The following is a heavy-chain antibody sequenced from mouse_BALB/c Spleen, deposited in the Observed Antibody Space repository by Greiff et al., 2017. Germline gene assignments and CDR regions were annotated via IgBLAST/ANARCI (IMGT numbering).Heavy chain of an antibody. CDR1: GFSFTSYG. V-gene: IGHV2-2*02. Sequence: VQVVESGPGLVQPSQSLSITCTVSGFSFTSYGVHWVRQSPGKGLEWLGVIWSGGSTDYNAAFISRLSISKDNSKSQVFFKMNSLQANDTAIYYCARNRPQYYFDYWGQGTTLTVSS. CDR3: ARNRPQYYFDY. J-gene: IGHJ2*01. CDR2: IWSGGST.